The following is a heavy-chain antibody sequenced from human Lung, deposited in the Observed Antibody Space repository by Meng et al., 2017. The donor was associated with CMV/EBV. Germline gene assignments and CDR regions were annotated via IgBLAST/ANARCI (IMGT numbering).Heavy chain of an antibody. V-gene: IGHV3-48*04. J-gene: IGHJ4*02. D-gene: IGHD3-3*01. CDR1: GFSFSTYS. CDR2: ISSRGTTI. Sequence: GGSLRLXCAASGFSFSTYSMNWVRQAPGKGLEWVSFISSRGTTIYYADSVKGRFTISRDNAKNSLYLQMNSLRAEDTAVYYCARGVAFGVLKGHFDNWGQGTRVXVSS. CDR3: ARGVAFGVLKGHFDN.